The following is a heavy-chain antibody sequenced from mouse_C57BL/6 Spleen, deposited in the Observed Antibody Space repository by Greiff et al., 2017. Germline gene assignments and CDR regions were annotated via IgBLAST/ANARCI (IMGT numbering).Heavy chain of an antibody. D-gene: IGHD2-3*01. CDR3: ATLYDKGYFDY. J-gene: IGHJ2*01. V-gene: IGHV1-4*01. CDR1: GYTFTSYT. CDR2: INPSSGYT. Sequence: VQLQQSGAELARPGASVKMSCKASGYTFTSYTMHWVKQRPGQGLEWIGYINPSSGYTKYNQKFKDKATLTADKSSSTAYMQLSSLTSEDSAVYYCATLYDKGYFDYWGQGTTLTVSS.